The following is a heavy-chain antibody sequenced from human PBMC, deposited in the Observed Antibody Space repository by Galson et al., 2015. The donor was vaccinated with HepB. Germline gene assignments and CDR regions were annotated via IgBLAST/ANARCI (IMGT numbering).Heavy chain of an antibody. Sequence: SLRLSCAASGFTFSSYAMHWVRQAPGKGLEWVAVISYDGSNKYYADSVKGRFTISRDNSKNTLYLQMNSLRAEDTAVYYCARDKGYRDYYYGMDVWGQGTTVTVSS. D-gene: IGHD5-24*01. J-gene: IGHJ6*02. CDR3: ARDKGYRDYYYGMDV. CDR1: GFTFSSYA. V-gene: IGHV3-30-3*01. CDR2: ISYDGSNK.